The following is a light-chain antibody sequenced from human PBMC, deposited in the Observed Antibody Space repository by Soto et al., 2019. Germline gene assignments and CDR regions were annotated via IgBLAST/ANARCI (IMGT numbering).Light chain of an antibody. J-gene: IGKJ5*01. Sequence: EKVFTHAPPTLSFSPGERATLSCRASQTVSSYLVWYQQRRGQAPRLLIYDASNRATGIPARFSGSGSGTDFTLTISSLEPEDFAVYYCQQRMNWPLTFGQGTRLEI. V-gene: IGKV3-11*01. CDR2: DAS. CDR3: QQRMNWPLT. CDR1: QTVSSY.